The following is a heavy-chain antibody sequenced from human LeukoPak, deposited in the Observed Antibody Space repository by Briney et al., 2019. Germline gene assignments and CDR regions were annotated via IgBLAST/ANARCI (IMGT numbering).Heavy chain of an antibody. J-gene: IGHJ4*02. CDR3: AKGLGDYDDFRLGY. D-gene: IGHD4-17*01. Sequence: GGSLRLSCAASVFTFSTYGFHWVRQAPGKGLEWVAFIPSDGSDNYYADSVKGRFTISRDNSKNTLYLQMNSLRSEDTAVYYCAKGLGDYDDFRLGYWGQGTLVTVSS. CDR2: IPSDGSDN. CDR1: VFTFSTYG. V-gene: IGHV3-30*02.